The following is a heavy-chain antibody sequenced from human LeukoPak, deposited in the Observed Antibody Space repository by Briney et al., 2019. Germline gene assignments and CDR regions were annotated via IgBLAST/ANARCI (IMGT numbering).Heavy chain of an antibody. V-gene: IGHV3-23*01. D-gene: IGHD6-19*01. CDR1: GFTFSSYA. CDR2: ISGSGGST. J-gene: IGHJ4*02. Sequence: GGSLRLSCAASGFTFSSYAMSWVRQAPGKGQERVSAISGSGGSTYYADSVKGRFTISRHNSKNTLYLQMNSLRAEDTAVYYCAGYSSGWSNGFDYWGQGTLVTVSS. CDR3: AGYSSGWSNGFDY.